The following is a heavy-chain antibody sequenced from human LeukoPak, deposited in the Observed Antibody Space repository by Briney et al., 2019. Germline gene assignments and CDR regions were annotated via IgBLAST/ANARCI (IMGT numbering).Heavy chain of an antibody. Sequence: GESLEISCQGSGYSFTSYWISWVRQMPGKGLGGMGRIDPSDSYTNYSPSFQGHVTISADKSISTAYLQWSSLKASDTAMYYCARRFPGVSDGMDVWGKGTTVTVSS. CDR2: IDPSDSYT. CDR1: GYSFTSYW. CDR3: ARRFPGVSDGMDV. D-gene: IGHD2/OR15-2a*01. J-gene: IGHJ6*04. V-gene: IGHV5-10-1*01.